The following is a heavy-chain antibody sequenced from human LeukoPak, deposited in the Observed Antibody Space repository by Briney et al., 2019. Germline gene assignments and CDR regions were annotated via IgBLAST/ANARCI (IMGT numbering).Heavy chain of an antibody. J-gene: IGHJ6*01. Sequence: GSLRLSCAASGLTVSSIYMNWVRQAPGKGLECVSVIYSGDNTYYADSVKGRFTISRDNSKNTLYLQMNSLRAEDTAVYYCASYTYGWIYGMDVWGQGTTVTVSS. CDR1: GLTVSSIY. V-gene: IGHV3-53*01. CDR2: IYSGDNT. CDR3: ASYTYGWIYGMDV. D-gene: IGHD5-18*01.